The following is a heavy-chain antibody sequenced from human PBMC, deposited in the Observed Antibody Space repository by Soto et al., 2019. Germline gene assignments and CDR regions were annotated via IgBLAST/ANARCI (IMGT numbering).Heavy chain of an antibody. D-gene: IGHD3-10*01. J-gene: IGHJ5*02. CDR1: GFTFSDYG. Sequence: QEQLVESGGGVVQPGRSLKLSCAASGFTFSDYGMHWVRQAPGKGLEWVALIYYDGSDKYYADSVKGRFTISRDNSNNTLYLQTNSLRADDTAVYFCARGGSLSTWWFDPWGQGTLVTVSS. CDR3: ARGGSLSTWWFDP. V-gene: IGHV3-33*01. CDR2: IYYDGSDK.